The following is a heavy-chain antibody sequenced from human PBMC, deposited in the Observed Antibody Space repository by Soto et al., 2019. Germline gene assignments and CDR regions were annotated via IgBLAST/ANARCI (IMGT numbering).Heavy chain of an antibody. CDR1: GFTFSNYA. CDR3: ARDGREGVSGGSCYRDAFDI. J-gene: IGHJ3*02. V-gene: IGHV3-23*01. CDR2: ISSSGGST. D-gene: IGHD2-15*01. Sequence: PGGSLRLSCAASGFTFSNYAMSWVRQAPGKGLEWVSAISSSGGSTYYADSVKGRFTISRDNSKNTLYLQMNSLRAEDTAVYYCARDGREGVSGGSCYRDAFDIWGQGTMVNVAS.